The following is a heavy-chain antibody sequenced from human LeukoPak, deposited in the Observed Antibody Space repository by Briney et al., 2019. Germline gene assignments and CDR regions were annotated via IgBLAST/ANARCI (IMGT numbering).Heavy chain of an antibody. CDR3: ARSPRGRSGSYSDY. Sequence: PAETLSLTCTVSGVSISSYYWSWIRQPPGKGLEWVGYIYDSGSTKYNPSLKSRVTISADTSKNQFSLKLRSVTAADTAVYYCARSPRGRSGSYSDYWGQGTLVTVSS. V-gene: IGHV4-59*01. J-gene: IGHJ4*02. CDR1: GVSISSYY. CDR2: IYDSGST. D-gene: IGHD3-10*01.